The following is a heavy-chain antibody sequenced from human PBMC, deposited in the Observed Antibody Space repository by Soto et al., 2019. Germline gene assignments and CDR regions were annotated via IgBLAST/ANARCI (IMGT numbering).Heavy chain of an antibody. Sequence: GGSLRLSCAASGFTFSNYWMNWVRQVPGKGLEWVANIKGDGSEKYFVDSVKGRFTISRDNAKNSLYLQMNSLRAEGTATYYCARDLGRTAAGYYYYYAKDVWGQGTTVTVSS. D-gene: IGHD2-2*01. J-gene: IGHJ6*02. CDR3: ARDLGRTAAGYYYYYAKDV. CDR2: IKGDGSEK. V-gene: IGHV3-7*01. CDR1: GFTFSNYW.